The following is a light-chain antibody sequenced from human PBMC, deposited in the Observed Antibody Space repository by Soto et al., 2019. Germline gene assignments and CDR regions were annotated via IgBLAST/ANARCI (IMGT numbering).Light chain of an antibody. CDR2: DAS. Sequence: EIVLTQSPATLSLSPGKRATLSCRASQSVSSYLAWYQQKPGQAPRLLIYDASNRATGVPARFSGSGSGTDFTLTISSLEPEDFAVYYCQQRSNWPLTFGGGTKVEIK. J-gene: IGKJ4*01. CDR3: QQRSNWPLT. V-gene: IGKV3-11*01. CDR1: QSVSSY.